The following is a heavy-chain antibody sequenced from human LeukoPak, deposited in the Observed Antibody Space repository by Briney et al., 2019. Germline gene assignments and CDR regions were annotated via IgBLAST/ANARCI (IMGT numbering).Heavy chain of an antibody. CDR3: ARRRSGSNLDY. V-gene: IGHV5-51*01. J-gene: IGHJ4*02. D-gene: IGHD6-13*01. CDR1: GYSFTSHW. CDR2: IYPGDFDT. Sequence: GGSLKISCKGSGYSFTSHWIGWVRQMPGKGLEWMGIIYPGDFDTRYSPSFQGQVTISADKSISTAYLQWSSLKASDTAMYYCARRRSGSNLDYWGQGTLVTVPS.